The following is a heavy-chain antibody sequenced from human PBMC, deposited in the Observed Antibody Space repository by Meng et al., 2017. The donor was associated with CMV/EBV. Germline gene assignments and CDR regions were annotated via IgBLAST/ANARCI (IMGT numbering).Heavy chain of an antibody. CDR1: GGSFSGYY. CDR2: INHSGST. V-gene: IGHV4-34*01. Sequence: QVPRQRGGAGLLNPPDTLPLTCAFEGGSFSGYYGSGIRQPPGKGLEWIGEINHSGSTNYNPSLKSRVTISVDTSKNQFSLKLSSVTAADTAGYYCARVWDSGWDYWGQGTLVTVSS. CDR3: ARVWDSGWDY. D-gene: IGHD3-22*01. J-gene: IGHJ4*02.